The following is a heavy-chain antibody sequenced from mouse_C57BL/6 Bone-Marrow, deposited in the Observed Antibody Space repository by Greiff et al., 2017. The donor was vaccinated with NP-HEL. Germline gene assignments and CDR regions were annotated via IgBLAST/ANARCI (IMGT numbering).Heavy chain of an antibody. Sequence: EVMLVESGEGLVKPGGSLKLSCAASGFTFSSYAMSWVRQTPEKRLEWVAYISSGGDYIYYADTVKGRFTISRDNARNTLYLQMSSLKSEDTAMYYCTRDLYYYGSSYVFAYWGQGTLVTVSA. V-gene: IGHV5-9-1*02. D-gene: IGHD1-1*01. CDR1: GFTFSSYA. J-gene: IGHJ3*01. CDR2: ISSGGDYI. CDR3: TRDLYYYGSSYVFAY.